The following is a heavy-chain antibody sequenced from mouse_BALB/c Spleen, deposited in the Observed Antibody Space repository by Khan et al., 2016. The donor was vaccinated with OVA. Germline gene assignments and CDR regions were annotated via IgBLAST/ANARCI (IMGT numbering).Heavy chain of an antibody. J-gene: IGHJ4*01. Sequence: EVQLQESGPGLVKPSQSLSLTCTVTGYSITRDYAWNWIRQFPGNELEWMGYISNSGSASYNPSLKSRISITRDTSKNTLFLQLDSVTPEDAATYYCASELGRYYAMDYWGQGTLVTVSS. CDR2: ISNSGSA. CDR1: GYSITRDYA. V-gene: IGHV3-2*02. CDR3: ASELGRYYAMDY. D-gene: IGHD4-1*01.